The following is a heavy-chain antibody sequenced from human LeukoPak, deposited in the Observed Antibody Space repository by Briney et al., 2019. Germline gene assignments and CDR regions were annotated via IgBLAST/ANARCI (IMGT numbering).Heavy chain of an antibody. CDR3: AKGRSNTYYDFWSGYYGWFDP. Sequence: GGSLRLSCAASGFTFDDYAMHWARQAPGKGLEWVSGISWNSGSIGYADSVKGRFTISRDNAKNSLHLQMNSLRAEDTALYYCAKGRSNTYYDFWSGYYGWFDPWGQGTLVTVSS. CDR2: ISWNSGSI. CDR1: GFTFDDYA. J-gene: IGHJ5*02. V-gene: IGHV3-9*01. D-gene: IGHD3-3*01.